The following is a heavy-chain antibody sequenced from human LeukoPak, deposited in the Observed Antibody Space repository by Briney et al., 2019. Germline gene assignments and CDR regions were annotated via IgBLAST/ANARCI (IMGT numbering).Heavy chain of an antibody. CDR2: ISYDGSNK. CDR1: GFTFSSYA. J-gene: IGHJ3*02. V-gene: IGHV3-30-3*01. Sequence: PGGSLRLSCAASGFTFSSYAMHWVRQAPGKGLEWVAVISYDGSNKYYADSVKGRFTISRDNSKNTLYLQMNSLRAEDTAVYYCARTYDFGRGPPGDAFDNWGQGTLVTVPS. D-gene: IGHD3-3*01. CDR3: ARTYDFGRGPPGDAFDN.